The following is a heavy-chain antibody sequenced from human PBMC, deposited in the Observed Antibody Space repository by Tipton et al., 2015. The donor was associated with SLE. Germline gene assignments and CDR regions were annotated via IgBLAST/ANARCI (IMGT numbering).Heavy chain of an antibody. J-gene: IGHJ5*02. V-gene: IGHV4-39*07. CDR3: AGASFIVGSTTFWFAP. CDR1: GGSVSSSSKY. Sequence: TLSLTCTVSGGSVSSSSKYWAWIRQPPGKGLEWIGSIYYTGTTTSYHSFLKSRVTMSVDTSKNQFFLTLNSVAATDAAVYSCAGASFIVGSTTFWFAPWGQGAVVIVSS. CDR2: IYYTGTTT. D-gene: IGHD1-26*01.